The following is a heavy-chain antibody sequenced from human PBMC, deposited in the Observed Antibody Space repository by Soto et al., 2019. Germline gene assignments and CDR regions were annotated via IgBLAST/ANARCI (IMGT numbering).Heavy chain of an antibody. CDR1: GGSVSSGSYY. Sequence: QAQLQESGPGLVKPSETLSLTCTVSGGSVSSGSYYWSWIRQPPGKGLEWIGYIYYSGSTNYNPSLKSRVTISVDTSKNQFSLKLSSVTAADTAVYYCARGRITIFGVVIEAYYYGMDVWGQGTTVTVSS. D-gene: IGHD3-3*01. J-gene: IGHJ6*02. CDR2: IYYSGST. CDR3: ARGRITIFGVVIEAYYYGMDV. V-gene: IGHV4-61*01.